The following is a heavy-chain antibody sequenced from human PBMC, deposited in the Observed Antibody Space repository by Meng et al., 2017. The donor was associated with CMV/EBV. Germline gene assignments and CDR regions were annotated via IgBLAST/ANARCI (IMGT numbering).Heavy chain of an antibody. CDR1: GGSISSYD. Sequence: QVQLQESGPGLGKPPETLSLTCTVSGGSISSYDWSWIRQPAGKVLEWIGRIYTSGSTNYNPSLKSRVTMSVDTSKNQFSLKLSSVTAADTAVYYCARSMVVAGDWFDPWGQGTLVTVSS. D-gene: IGHD2-15*01. V-gene: IGHV4-4*07. J-gene: IGHJ5*02. CDR2: IYTSGST. CDR3: ARSMVVAGDWFDP.